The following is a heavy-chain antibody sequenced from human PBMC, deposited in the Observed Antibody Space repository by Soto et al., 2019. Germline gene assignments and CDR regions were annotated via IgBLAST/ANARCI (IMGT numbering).Heavy chain of an antibody. D-gene: IGHD2-2*02. J-gene: IGHJ4*02. Sequence: ASVKVSCKASGYTFSNHDINWGRQATGQGLEWMGWMSPNSGRTGYAQKSQGRVTMTRNTSSSTAYMELSSLRSDDTAVYYCARGKRYTNDYWGQGTLVTVSS. V-gene: IGHV1-8*01. CDR3: ARGKRYTNDY. CDR1: GYTFSNHD. CDR2: MSPNSGRT.